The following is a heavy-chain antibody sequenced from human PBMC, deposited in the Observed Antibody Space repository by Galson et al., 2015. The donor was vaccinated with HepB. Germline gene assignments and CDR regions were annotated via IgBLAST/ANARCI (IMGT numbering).Heavy chain of an antibody. CDR2: ISHDGNNK. CDR3: AKPNLAYNDFWSGSNNWFDP. J-gene: IGHJ5*02. CDR1: GFTFSNYG. D-gene: IGHD3-3*01. V-gene: IGHV3-30*18. Sequence: SLRLSCAASGFTFSNYGMHWVRQAPGKGLEWVAVISHDGNNKYYAASVKGRFAISRDDSKNTLFLQMNSLRDEDTAVYYCAKPNLAYNDFWSGSNNWFDPWGQGTLVTVSS.